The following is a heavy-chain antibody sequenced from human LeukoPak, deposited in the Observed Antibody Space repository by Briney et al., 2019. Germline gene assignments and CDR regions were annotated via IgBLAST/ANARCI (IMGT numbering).Heavy chain of an antibody. CDR3: AREAGPIDY. CDR1: GYTFTTYA. Sequence: ASVKVSCKVSGYTFTTYAMHWVRQAPGQRLEWMGWINAGNGNTKYSQEFQGRVTMTRDMSTSTVYMELSSLRSEDTAVYYCAREAGPIDYWGQGTLVTVSS. V-gene: IGHV1-3*03. J-gene: IGHJ4*02. CDR2: INAGNGNT.